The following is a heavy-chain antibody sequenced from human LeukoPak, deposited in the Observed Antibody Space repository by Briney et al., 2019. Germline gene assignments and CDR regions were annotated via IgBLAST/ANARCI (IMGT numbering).Heavy chain of an antibody. D-gene: IGHD2-2*02. CDR1: GGTFSSYA. CDR3: ARTLYCSSTSCYTDLGY. V-gene: IGHV1-69*05. J-gene: IGHJ4*02. CDR2: IIPIFGTA. Sequence: GASVKVSCKASGGTFSSYAISWVRQAPGQGLEWMGRIIPIFGTANYAQKFQGRVTITTDESTSTAYMELSSLRSEDTAVYYCARTLYCSSTSCYTDLGYWGQGTLVTVSS.